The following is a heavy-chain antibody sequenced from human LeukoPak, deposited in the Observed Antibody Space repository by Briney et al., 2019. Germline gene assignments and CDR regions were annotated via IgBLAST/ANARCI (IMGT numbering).Heavy chain of an antibody. V-gene: IGHV3-30*03. D-gene: IGHD6-13*01. Sequence: PGGSLRLSCAASGFTFSTYGIHWVRQAPGKGLEWVAVVSSDGSNKYYADSVKGRFTISRDTSKNMVYLQMKSLGAEDTAVYYCARGYSSSWLGYFVYWGQGTLVTVSS. J-gene: IGHJ4*02. CDR1: GFTFSTYG. CDR2: VSSDGSNK. CDR3: ARGYSSSWLGYFVY.